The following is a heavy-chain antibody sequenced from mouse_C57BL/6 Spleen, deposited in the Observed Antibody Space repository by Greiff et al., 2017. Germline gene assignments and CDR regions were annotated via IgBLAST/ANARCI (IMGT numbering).Heavy chain of an antibody. CDR2: INPGSGGT. CDR1: GYAFTNYL. V-gene: IGHV1-54*01. Sequence: QVQLQQSGAELVRPGTSVKVSCKASGYAFTNYLIEWVKQRPGQGLEWIGVINPGSGGTNYNEKFKGKATLTADKSSSTAYMQLSSLTSEDSAVYFCARSYDPLDYWGQGTTLTVSS. CDR3: ARSYDPLDY. D-gene: IGHD2-3*01. J-gene: IGHJ2*01.